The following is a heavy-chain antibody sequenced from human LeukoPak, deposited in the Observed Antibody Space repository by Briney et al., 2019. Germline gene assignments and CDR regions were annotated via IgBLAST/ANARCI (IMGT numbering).Heavy chain of an antibody. CDR2: IKGKTDGGTT. CDR1: GFTFSNAW. Sequence: GGSLRLSCAASGFTFSNAWMSWVRQAPGKGLEWVGRIKGKTDGGTTDYAAPVKGRFTISRDDSKYTLYLQMNSLKTEDTAVYYCTTDSPYYYDSSAYYALFDYWGQGTLVTVSS. CDR3: TTDSPYYYDSSAYYALFDY. V-gene: IGHV3-15*01. D-gene: IGHD3-22*01. J-gene: IGHJ4*02.